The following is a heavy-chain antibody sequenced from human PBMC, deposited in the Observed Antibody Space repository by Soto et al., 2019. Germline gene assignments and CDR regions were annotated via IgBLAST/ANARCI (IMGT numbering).Heavy chain of an antibody. V-gene: IGHV4-59*01. CDR3: ARGGYDYIWGSYQGNWFDP. J-gene: IGHJ5*02. CDR1: GGSISSYY. CDR2: IYYSGST. D-gene: IGHD3-16*02. Sequence: SETLSLTCTVSGGSISSYYWSWIRQPPGKGLEWIGYIYYSGSTNYNPSLKSRVTISADTSKNQFSLKLSSVTAADTAVYYCARGGYDYIWGSYQGNWFDPWGQGTLVTVSS.